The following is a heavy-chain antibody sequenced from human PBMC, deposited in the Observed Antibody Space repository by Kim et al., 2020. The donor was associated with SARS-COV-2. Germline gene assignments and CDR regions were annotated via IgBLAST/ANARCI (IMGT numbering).Heavy chain of an antibody. CDR3: ARDFTDYYGSGSFDY. J-gene: IGHJ4*02. V-gene: IGHV1-2*02. CDR2: INPNSGGT. Sequence: ASVKVSCKASGYTFTGYYMHWVRQAPGQGLEWMGWINPNSGGTNYAQKFQGRVTMTRDTSISTAYMELSRLRSDDTAVYYCARDFTDYYGSGSFDYWGQGTLVTVSS. D-gene: IGHD3-10*01. CDR1: GYTFTGYY.